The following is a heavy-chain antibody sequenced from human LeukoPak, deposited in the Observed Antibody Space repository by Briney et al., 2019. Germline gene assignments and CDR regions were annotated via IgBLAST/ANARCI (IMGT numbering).Heavy chain of an antibody. CDR1: GGSISSGSYY. J-gene: IGHJ4*02. CDR2: IYTSGST. Sequence: PSETLSLTCTVSGGSISSGSYYWSWIRQPAGKGLEWIGRIYTSGSTNYNPSLKSRVTISVDTSKNQFSLKLSSVTAADTAVYYCATHPRGTMIAFDYWGQGTLVTVSS. CDR3: ATHPRGTMIAFDY. V-gene: IGHV4-61*02. D-gene: IGHD3-22*01.